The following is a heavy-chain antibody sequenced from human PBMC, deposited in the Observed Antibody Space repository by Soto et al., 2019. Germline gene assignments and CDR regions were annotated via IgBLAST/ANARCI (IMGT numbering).Heavy chain of an antibody. J-gene: IGHJ3*02. CDR2: INPATGAA. Sequence: QLHLVQSGAVVKKPGASVTVSCSASGYPVTAYYMHWVRQAPGRGLEWMGGINPATGAAKYTQTFQGRVTMAREPSPGNVFMELGGLTSEDPAVFYCARGGGVGVAGSAAFDMWGQGTLVTVSS. V-gene: IGHV1-2*02. CDR1: GYPVTAYY. CDR3: ARGGGVGVAGSAAFDM. D-gene: IGHD3-3*01.